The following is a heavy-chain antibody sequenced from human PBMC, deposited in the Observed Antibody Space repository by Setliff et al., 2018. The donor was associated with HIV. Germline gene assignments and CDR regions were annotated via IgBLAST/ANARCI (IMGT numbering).Heavy chain of an antibody. CDR1: GGSFSDYY. V-gene: IGHV4-34*01. CDR3: ARESPSRSWFYFDF. CDR2: INHRGST. Sequence: SETLSLTCADYGGSFSDYYWTWIRQSPGKGMEWIGEINHRGSTNYNPYLKSRVTVSVDTYKNQFSLKLGSVTAADTAVYYCARESPSRSWFYFDFWGQGTPVTVSS. D-gene: IGHD6-13*01. J-gene: IGHJ4*02.